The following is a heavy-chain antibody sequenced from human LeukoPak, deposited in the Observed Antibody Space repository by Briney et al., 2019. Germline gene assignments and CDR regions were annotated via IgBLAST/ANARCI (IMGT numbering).Heavy chain of an antibody. J-gene: IGHJ3*02. Sequence: GGSLRLSCAASGFTLSAYGMNWVRQAPGKGLEWISYISGPSIQYADSVKGRFTISGDNAKNSLYLQMNSLRDEDTAVYYCARAAPYYYDSSGYSAFDSWGQGTMVTVSA. CDR1: GFTLSAYG. V-gene: IGHV3-48*03. CDR2: ISGPSI. D-gene: IGHD3-22*01. CDR3: ARAAPYYYDSSGYSAFDS.